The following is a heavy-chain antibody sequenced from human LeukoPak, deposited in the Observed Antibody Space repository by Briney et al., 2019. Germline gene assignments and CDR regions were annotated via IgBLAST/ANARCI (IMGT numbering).Heavy chain of an antibody. CDR2: INPNSGGT. V-gene: IGHV1-2*02. CDR3: ARVLGSSSWYGPPNWFDP. CDR1: GYTFTGYY. D-gene: IGHD6-13*01. J-gene: IGHJ5*02. Sequence: GASVKVSCKASGYTFTGYYMHWVRQAPGQGLEWMGWINPNSGGTNYAQKFRGRVTMTRDTSISTAYMELSRLRSDDTAVYYCARVLGSSSWYGPPNWFDPWGQGTLVTVSS.